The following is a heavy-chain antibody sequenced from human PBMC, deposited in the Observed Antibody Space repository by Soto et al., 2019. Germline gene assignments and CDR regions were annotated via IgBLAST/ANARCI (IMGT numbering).Heavy chain of an antibody. J-gene: IGHJ5*02. CDR3: ARERDPHSIPWQQCDL. CDR1: GFTFSAYD. Sequence: EVQLVESGGGLVQPGGSLRLSCTASGFTFSAYDMHWVRQVPGKGLEWVSAISVSGEPFYPDSLKGRFTISRENARNSLYLQINSLCADDAAVYFCARERDPHSIPWQQCDLWGQGTLVTVSA. V-gene: IGHV3-13*05. CDR2: ISVSGEP. D-gene: IGHD3-3*02.